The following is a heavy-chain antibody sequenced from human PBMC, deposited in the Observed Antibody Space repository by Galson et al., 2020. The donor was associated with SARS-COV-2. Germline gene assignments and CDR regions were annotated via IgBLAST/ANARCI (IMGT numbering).Heavy chain of an antibody. CDR1: GHTFINYT. CDR2: INTNTGNP. Sequence: ASVKVSCKASGHTFINYTMNWVRQAPGQGLEWMGWINTNTGNPTYAQGFTGRFVFSLDTSVSTAYLQISSLKAEDTAVYYCAAADIVVAAIPYYYYGMDVWGQGTTVTVSS. J-gene: IGHJ6*02. CDR3: AAADIVVAAIPYYYYGMDV. V-gene: IGHV7-4-1*02. D-gene: IGHD2-15*01.